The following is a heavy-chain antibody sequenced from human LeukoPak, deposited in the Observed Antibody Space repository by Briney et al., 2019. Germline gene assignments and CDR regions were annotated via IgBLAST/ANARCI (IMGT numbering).Heavy chain of an antibody. CDR3: ARHPILWRPKYYFDY. CDR2: ISSSSSTI. Sequence: GGSLRLSCAASGFIFSSYSMNWVRQAPGKGLEWVSYISSSSSTIYYADSVKGRFTISRDNAKNSLYLQMNSLRAEDTAVYYCARHPILWRPKYYFDYWGQGTLVTVSS. V-gene: IGHV3-48*01. CDR1: GFIFSSYS. D-gene: IGHD2-21*01. J-gene: IGHJ4*02.